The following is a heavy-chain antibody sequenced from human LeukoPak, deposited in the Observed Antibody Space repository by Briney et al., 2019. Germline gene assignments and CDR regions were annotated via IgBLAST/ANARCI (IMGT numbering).Heavy chain of an antibody. J-gene: IGHJ4*02. D-gene: IGHD3-22*01. CDR2: LYTSGST. CDR1: GGSSTDYH. V-gene: IGHV4-4*07. Sequence: KPSETLSLTCTVSGGSSTDYHWIWIRQPAGKGLEWIGRLYTSGSTNYNPSLKSRVSMSVDTSKKQFSLRLSSVTAADTAIYYCASDYFDRTGYYGFIYWGQGSLVTISS. CDR3: ASDYFDRTGYYGFIY.